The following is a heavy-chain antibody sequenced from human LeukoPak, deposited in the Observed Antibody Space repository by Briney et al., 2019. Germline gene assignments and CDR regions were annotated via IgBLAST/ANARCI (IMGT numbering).Heavy chain of an antibody. D-gene: IGHD4-17*01. CDR3: ARGTDDYGDYYYGMDV. CDR2: IKQDGSEK. CDR1: GFTFSSYW. J-gene: IGHJ6*02. Sequence: GGSLRLSCAASGFTFSSYWMSWVRQAPGKGLEWAANIKQDGSEKYYVDSVKGRFTISRDNAKNSLYLQMNSLRAEDTAVYYCARGTDDYGDYYYGMDVWGQGTTVTVSS. V-gene: IGHV3-7*05.